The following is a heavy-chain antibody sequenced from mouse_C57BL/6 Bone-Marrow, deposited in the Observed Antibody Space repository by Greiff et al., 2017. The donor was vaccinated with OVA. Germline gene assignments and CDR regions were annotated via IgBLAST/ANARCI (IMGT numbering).Heavy chain of an antibody. Sequence: QVQLKQPGAELVKPGASVKLSCKASGYTFTSYWMQWVKQRPGQGLEWIGEIDPSDSYTNYNQKFKGKATLTVDTSSSTAYMQLSSLTSEDSAVYYCARSDNDGYYPDYWGQGTTLTVSS. V-gene: IGHV1-50*01. CDR2: IDPSDSYT. J-gene: IGHJ2*01. CDR1: GYTFTSYW. D-gene: IGHD2-3*01. CDR3: ARSDNDGYYPDY.